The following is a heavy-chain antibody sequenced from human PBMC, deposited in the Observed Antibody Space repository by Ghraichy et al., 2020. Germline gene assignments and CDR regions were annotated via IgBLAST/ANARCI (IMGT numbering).Heavy chain of an antibody. CDR1: VFTFSNYA. CDR2: ISGSGGYT. V-gene: IGHV3-23*01. CDR3: AKSPHAVPAHFES. Sequence: GGSLRLSCAASVFTFSNYAMSWVRQAPGKGLEWVASISGSGGYTYYADSVKGRFTISRDNSKNTLFLQMNSLRGDDTALYYCAKSPHAVPAHFESWGQGTLVTVSS. J-gene: IGHJ4*02. D-gene: IGHD6-19*01.